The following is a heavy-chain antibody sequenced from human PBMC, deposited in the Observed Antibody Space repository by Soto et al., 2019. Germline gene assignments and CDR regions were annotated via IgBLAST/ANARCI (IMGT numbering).Heavy chain of an antibody. CDR1: WYSFTSYW. Sequence: GESLKISCKGSWYSFTSYWIGWVRQMPGKGLEWMGIIYPGDSDTRYSPSFQGQVTISADKSISTAYLQWSSLKASDTAMYYCARRVRYFYSEYGMDVWGQGTTVTVSS. J-gene: IGHJ6*02. CDR3: ARRVRYFYSEYGMDV. CDR2: IYPGDSDT. D-gene: IGHD3-9*01. V-gene: IGHV5-51*01.